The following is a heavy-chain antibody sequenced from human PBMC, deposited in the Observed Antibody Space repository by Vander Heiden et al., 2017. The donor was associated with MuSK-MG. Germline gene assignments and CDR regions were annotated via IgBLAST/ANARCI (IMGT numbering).Heavy chain of an antibody. D-gene: IGHD6-13*01. V-gene: IGHV3-43*01. CDR2: ISWDGGST. J-gene: IGHJ6*02. Sequence: EVQLVESGGVVVQPGGSLRLSCAASGFTFDHYTLHWVRQAPGKGLEWVSLISWDGGSTYYADSVKGRFTISRDNSKNSLYLQMNSLGTEDTALYYCARQQIVYYYYGMDVWGQGTTVTVSS. CDR3: ARQQIVYYYYGMDV. CDR1: GFTFDHYT.